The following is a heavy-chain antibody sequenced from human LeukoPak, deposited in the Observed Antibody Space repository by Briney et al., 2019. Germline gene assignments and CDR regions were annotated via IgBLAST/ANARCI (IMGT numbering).Heavy chain of an antibody. D-gene: IGHD1-26*01. CDR3: ASVLVGATSSY. V-gene: IGHV4-34*01. J-gene: IGHJ4*02. CDR1: GGSFSGYY. Sequence: PSETLSLTCAVYGGSFSGYYWSWIRQPPGKGREWIGEINHSGSTNYNPSLKSRVTISVDTSKNQFSLKLSSVTAADTAVYYCASVLVGATSSYWGQGTLVTVSS. CDR2: INHSGST.